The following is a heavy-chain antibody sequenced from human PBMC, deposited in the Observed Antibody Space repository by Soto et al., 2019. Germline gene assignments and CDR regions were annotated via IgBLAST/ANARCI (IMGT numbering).Heavy chain of an antibody. CDR1: GFTFSSYG. Sequence: QVQLVESGGGVVQPGRSLRLSCAASGFTFSSYGMHWVRQAPGKGLEWVAVISYDGSNKYYADSVKGRFTISRDNSKNTLYLQMNSLRAEDTAVYYCAKDEDCGGDCYSFTGYYGMDVWGQGTTVTVSS. CDR2: ISYDGSNK. V-gene: IGHV3-30*18. J-gene: IGHJ6*02. D-gene: IGHD2-21*02. CDR3: AKDEDCGGDCYSFTGYYGMDV.